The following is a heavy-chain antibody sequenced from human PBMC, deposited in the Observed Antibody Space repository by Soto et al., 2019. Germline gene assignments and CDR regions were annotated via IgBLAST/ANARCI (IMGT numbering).Heavy chain of an antibody. CDR1: GGSISSYY. Sequence: SETLSLTCTVSGGSISSYYWSWIRQPPGKGLEWIGYIYYSGSTNYNPSLKSRVTISVDTSKNQFSLKLSSVTAADTAVYYCARDVVAGGFDYWGQGTLVTVSS. J-gene: IGHJ4*02. CDR2: IYYSGST. CDR3: ARDVVAGGFDY. V-gene: IGHV4-59*01. D-gene: IGHD6-19*01.